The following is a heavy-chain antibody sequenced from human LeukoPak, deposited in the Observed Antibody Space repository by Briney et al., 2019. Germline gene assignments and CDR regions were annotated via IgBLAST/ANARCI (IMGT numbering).Heavy chain of an antibody. D-gene: IGHD6-19*01. Sequence: SVKVSCKASGGTFSSYAISWVRQAPGQGLEWMGRIIPILGIANYAQKFQGRVTITADKSTSTAYMELSSLRSEDTAVYYCATPSLSSGWYNYYYYYGMDVWGQGTTVTVSS. J-gene: IGHJ6*02. CDR2: IIPILGIA. V-gene: IGHV1-69*04. CDR1: GGTFSSYA. CDR3: ATPSLSSGWYNYYYYYGMDV.